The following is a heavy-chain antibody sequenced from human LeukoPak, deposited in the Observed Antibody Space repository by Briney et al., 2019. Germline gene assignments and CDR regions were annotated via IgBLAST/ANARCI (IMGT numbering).Heavy chain of an antibody. CDR1: GYIFTNYG. J-gene: IGHJ4*02. Sequence: ASVKVSCKTSGYIFTNYGTGWVRQAPGQGLEWMGWISGYNGNTNYTQKFQGRVTMTTDTSTSTTYNALRSLRLEDTAVYYGARDRDNCMPPPCDYWGQGTRVTVSS. V-gene: IGHV1-18*01. CDR3: ARDRDNCMPPPCDY. D-gene: IGHD2-8*01. CDR2: ISGYNGNT.